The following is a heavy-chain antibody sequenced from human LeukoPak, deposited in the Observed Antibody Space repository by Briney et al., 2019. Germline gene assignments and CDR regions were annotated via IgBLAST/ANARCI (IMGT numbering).Heavy chain of an antibody. CDR2: ISAYNGNT. CDR1: GYTFTSYG. Sequence: GASVRVSCKASGYTFTSYGISWVRQAPGQGLEWMGWISAYNGNTNYAQKLQGRVIMTTDTSTSTAYMELRSLRSDDTAVYYCARDHTNGVGATSHYDYWGQGTLVTVSS. V-gene: IGHV1-18*01. D-gene: IGHD1-26*01. J-gene: IGHJ4*02. CDR3: ARDHTNGVGATSHYDY.